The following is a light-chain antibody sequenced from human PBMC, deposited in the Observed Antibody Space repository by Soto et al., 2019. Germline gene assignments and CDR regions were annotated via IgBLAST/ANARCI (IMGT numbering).Light chain of an antibody. Sequence: QSALTQPPSVSGAPGQSVTISCTGGSSNIGAGYDVNWYQQFPGTVPRLLIYGSTNRPSGVPDRFSGSKSGTSASLAITGLQAEDEAHYHCQSYDTSLSGARVFGTGTKVTVL. CDR3: QSYDTSLSGARV. CDR1: SSNIGAGYD. CDR2: GST. V-gene: IGLV1-40*01. J-gene: IGLJ1*01.